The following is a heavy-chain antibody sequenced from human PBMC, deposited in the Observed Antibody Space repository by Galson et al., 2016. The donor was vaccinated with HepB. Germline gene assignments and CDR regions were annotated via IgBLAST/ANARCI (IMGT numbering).Heavy chain of an antibody. J-gene: IGHJ4*02. Sequence: SVKVSCKASGYTFTNYYIHWVRQAPGQGLEWMGRINPSGGSTRYAQKFQGRVTMTRDTSTSTVYMELSSLRSEDTAVYYCVRDQRAETVYTSRPFDYWGQGTLVTVSS. D-gene: IGHD6-13*01. V-gene: IGHV1-46*01. CDR1: GYTFTNYY. CDR2: INPSGGST. CDR3: VRDQRAETVYTSRPFDY.